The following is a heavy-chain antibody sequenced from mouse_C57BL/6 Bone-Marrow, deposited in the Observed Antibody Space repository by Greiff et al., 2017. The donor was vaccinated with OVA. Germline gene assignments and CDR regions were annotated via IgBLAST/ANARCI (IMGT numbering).Heavy chain of an antibody. Sequence: EVMLVESGGGLVQPGGSLKLSCAASGFTFSDYGMAWVRQAPRKGPEWVAFISNLAYSIYYADTVTGRFPISSENAKKTLYLEMSSLRSEDTAMYYCARHYYGSSYVWYFDVWGTGTTVTVSA. V-gene: IGHV5-15*01. CDR2: ISNLAYSI. CDR1: GFTFSDYG. J-gene: IGHJ1*03. CDR3: ARHYYGSSYVWYFDV. D-gene: IGHD1-1*01.